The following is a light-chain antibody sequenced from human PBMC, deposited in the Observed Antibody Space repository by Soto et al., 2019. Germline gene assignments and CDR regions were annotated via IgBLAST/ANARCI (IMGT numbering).Light chain of an antibody. V-gene: IGLV1-44*01. CDR2: SNN. J-gene: IGLJ2*01. Sequence: QSVLTQPPSASGTPGQRVTISCSGSSSNIGSNTVNWYQQLPGTAPKLLIYSNNQRRSGVPDRFSGSKSGTSASLAISGLQSEDEADYYCAAWDDSLNVLVFGGGTKLTVL. CDR3: AAWDDSLNVLV. CDR1: SSNIGSNT.